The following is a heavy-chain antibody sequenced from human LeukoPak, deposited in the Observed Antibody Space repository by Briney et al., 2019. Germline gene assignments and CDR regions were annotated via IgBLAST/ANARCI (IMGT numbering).Heavy chain of an antibody. CDR2: INPNSGGT. Sequence: ASVKVSCKASGYTFTSYGISWVRQAPGQGLEWMGWINPNSGGTNYARKFQGRVTMTRDTSISTAYMELSRLRSDDTAVYYCAGGAGYSYGYYYYGMDVWGQGTTVTVSS. V-gene: IGHV1-2*02. J-gene: IGHJ6*02. D-gene: IGHD5-18*01. CDR3: AGGAGYSYGYYYYGMDV. CDR1: GYTFTSYG.